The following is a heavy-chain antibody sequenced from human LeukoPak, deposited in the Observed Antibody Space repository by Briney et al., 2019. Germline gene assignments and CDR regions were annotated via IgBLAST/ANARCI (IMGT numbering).Heavy chain of an antibody. CDR1: GGTFSSYA. Sequence: ASVKVSFKASGGTFSSYAISWVRQAPGQGLEWMGRIIPILGIANYAQKFQGRVTITADKSTSTAYMELSSLRSEDTVVYYCARGGPNSLRGDQYYFDYWGQGTLVTVSS. J-gene: IGHJ4*02. CDR2: IIPILGIA. V-gene: IGHV1-69*04. CDR3: ARGGPNSLRGDQYYFDY. D-gene: IGHD5-12*01.